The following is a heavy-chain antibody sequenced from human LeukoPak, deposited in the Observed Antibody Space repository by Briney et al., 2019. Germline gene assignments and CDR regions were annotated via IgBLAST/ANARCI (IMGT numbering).Heavy chain of an antibody. J-gene: IGHJ4*02. D-gene: IGHD3-9*01. CDR3: ARSVGYFDYYFDY. CDR1: GFTFSSYA. V-gene: IGHV3-30*04. Sequence: PGGSLRLSCAASGFTFSSYAMHWVRQAPGKGLEWVAVISYDGSNKYYADSVKGRFTISRDNSKNTLYLQMNSLRAEDTAVYYCARSVGYFDYYFDYWGQGTLVTVSS. CDR2: ISYDGSNK.